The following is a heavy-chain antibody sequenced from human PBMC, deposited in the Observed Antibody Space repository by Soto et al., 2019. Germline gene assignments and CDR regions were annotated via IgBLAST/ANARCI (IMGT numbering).Heavy chain of an antibody. CDR1: GFTFSDYY. J-gene: IGHJ6*03. CDR2: ISSSGSTI. V-gene: IGHV3-11*01. D-gene: IGHD2-15*01. Sequence: QVQLVESGGGLVKPGGSLRLSCAASGFTFSDYYMSWIRQAPGKGLEWVSYISSSGSTIYYADSVKGRFTISRDNAKNSLYLQMNSLRAEDTAVYYCARVVGGYCSGGSCPQYYYYMDVWGKGTTATVSS. CDR3: ARVVGGYCSGGSCPQYYYYMDV.